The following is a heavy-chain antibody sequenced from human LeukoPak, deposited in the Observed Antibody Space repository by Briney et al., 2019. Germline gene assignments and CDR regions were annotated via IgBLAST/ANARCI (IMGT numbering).Heavy chain of an antibody. CDR2: ISSSSSYI. Sequence: GGSLRLSCAASGFTFSSYSMNWVRPAPGKGLEWVSSISSSSSYIYYADSVKGRFTISRDNAKNSLYLQMNSLRAEDTAVYYCARGSYGSGSYYFDYWGQGTLVTVSS. CDR1: GFTFSSYS. CDR3: ARGSYGSGSYYFDY. J-gene: IGHJ4*02. D-gene: IGHD3-10*01. V-gene: IGHV3-21*01.